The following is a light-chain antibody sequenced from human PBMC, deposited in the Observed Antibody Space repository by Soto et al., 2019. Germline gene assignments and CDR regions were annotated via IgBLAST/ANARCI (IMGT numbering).Light chain of an antibody. J-gene: IGLJ1*01. CDR3: QSYDSSLSVLYV. V-gene: IGLV1-40*01. CDR2: GNS. Sequence: QPPSVSGAPGQRVTISCTGSSSNIGAGYDVHWYQQLPGTAPKLLIYGNSNRPSGVPDRFSGSKSGTSASLAITGLQAEDEADYYCQSYDSSLSVLYVFGTGTKVTVL. CDR1: SSNIGAGYD.